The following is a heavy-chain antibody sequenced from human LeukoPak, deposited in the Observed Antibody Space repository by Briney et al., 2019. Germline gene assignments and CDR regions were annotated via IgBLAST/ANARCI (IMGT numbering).Heavy chain of an antibody. D-gene: IGHD6-13*01. V-gene: IGHV3-30-3*01. Sequence: GGSLRLSCAASGFTFSSYAMHWVRQAPGKGLEWVAVISYDGSSKYYADSVKGRFTISRDNSKNTLYLQMNSLRAEDTAVYYCAREESWSFDYWGQGTLVTVSS. CDR1: GFTFSSYA. CDR2: ISYDGSSK. J-gene: IGHJ4*02. CDR3: AREESWSFDY.